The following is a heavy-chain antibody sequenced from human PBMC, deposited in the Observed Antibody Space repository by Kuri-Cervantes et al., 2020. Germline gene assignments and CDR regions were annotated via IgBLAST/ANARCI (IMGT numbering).Heavy chain of an antibody. Sequence: GGSLRLSCAASGFTFSNYAMSWVRQAPGKGLEWVSSISSSSRYIYYADSVKGRFIISRDNVRNSVYLQMDSLRAGDTAVYYCVRDRADIVLVPPALGYWGQGTLVTVSS. J-gene: IGHJ4*02. V-gene: IGHV3-21*01. CDR1: GFTFSNYA. CDR2: ISSSSRYI. CDR3: VRDRADIVLVPPALGY. D-gene: IGHD2-2*01.